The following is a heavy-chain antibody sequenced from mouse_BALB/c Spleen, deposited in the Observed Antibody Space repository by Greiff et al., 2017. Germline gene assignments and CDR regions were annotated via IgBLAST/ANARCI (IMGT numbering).Heavy chain of an antibody. V-gene: IGHV5-6-3*01. J-gene: IGHJ2*01. CDR1: GFTFSSYG. CDR2: INSNGGST. CDR3: ARDPAYYGNYRY. D-gene: IGHD2-10*01. Sequence: EVQLVESGGGLVQPGGSLKLSCAASGFTFSSYGMSWVRQTPDKRLELVATINSNGGSTYYPDSVKGRFTISRDNAKNTLYLQMSSLKSEDTAMYYCARDPAYYGNYRYWGQGTTLTVSS.